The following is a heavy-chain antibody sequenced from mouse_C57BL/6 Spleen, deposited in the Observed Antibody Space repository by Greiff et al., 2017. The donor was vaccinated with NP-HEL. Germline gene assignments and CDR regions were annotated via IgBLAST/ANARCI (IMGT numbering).Heavy chain of an antibody. V-gene: IGHV1-64*01. CDR1: GYTFTSYW. Sequence: VQLQQSGAELVKPGASVKLSCKASGYTFTSYWMHWVKQRPGQGLEWIGMIHPNSGSTNYNEKFKSKATLTVDKSSSTAYMQLSSLTSEDSAVYYCAREGITTVGGDYWGQGTTLTVSS. CDR2: IHPNSGST. D-gene: IGHD1-1*01. J-gene: IGHJ2*01. CDR3: AREGITTVGGDY.